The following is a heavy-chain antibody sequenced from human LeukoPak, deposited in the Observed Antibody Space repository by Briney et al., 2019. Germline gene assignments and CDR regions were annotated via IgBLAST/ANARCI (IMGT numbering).Heavy chain of an antibody. CDR3: ARGRYQLLRTVWFDP. Sequence: PSETLSLTCTVSGASISSGGYYWSWIRQHPGKGLEWIGYIFYSGSTYYNPSLKSRVTISVDTSKNRFSLKLSSVTAADTAVYYCARGRYQLLRTVWFDPWGQGTLVTVSS. CDR1: GASISSGGYY. CDR2: IFYSGST. D-gene: IGHD2-2*01. V-gene: IGHV4-31*03. J-gene: IGHJ5*02.